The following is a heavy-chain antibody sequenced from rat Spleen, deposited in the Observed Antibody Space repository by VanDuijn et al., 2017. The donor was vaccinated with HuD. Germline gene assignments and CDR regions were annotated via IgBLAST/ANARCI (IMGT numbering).Heavy chain of an antibody. CDR3: AVAGYGY. CDR1: GFTFSAYW. D-gene: IGHD4-3*01. CDR2: ISSDGFNT. J-gene: IGHJ2*01. Sequence: EVQLVETGGGGVQPGRSLKLSCVASGFTFSAYWMYWVRQAPGKGLEWVSSISSDGFNTYYPDSVKGRFTISSVNSENTVYLQMNSLRSEDTATYYCAVAGYGYWGQGVMVTVSS. V-gene: IGHV5-58*01.